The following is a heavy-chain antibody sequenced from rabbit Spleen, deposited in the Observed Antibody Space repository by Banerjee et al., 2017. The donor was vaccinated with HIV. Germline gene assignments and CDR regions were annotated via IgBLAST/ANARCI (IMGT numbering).Heavy chain of an antibody. J-gene: IGHJ6*01. V-gene: IGHV1S45*01. CDR2: AYAGSSDST. D-gene: IGHD8-1*01. CDR3: ARDAGTSFSTYGMDL. Sequence: QEQLEESGGGLVQPEGSLTLTCTASGFSFSNKYVMCWVRQAPGKGLEWVACAYAGSSDSTYSATWAKGRFTISKTSSTTVTLQMTSLTAADTATYFCARDAGTSFSTYGMDLWGPGTLVTVS. CDR1: GFSFSNKYV.